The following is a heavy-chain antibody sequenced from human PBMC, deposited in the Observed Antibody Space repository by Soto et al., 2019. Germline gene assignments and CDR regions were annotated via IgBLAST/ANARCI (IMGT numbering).Heavy chain of an antibody. D-gene: IGHD3-10*01. Sequence: QVQLVQSGAEVKKPGASVKVSCKASGYTFTSYAMHWVRQAPGQRLEWMGWINAGNGNTKYSQKFQGRVTITRDTSASKAYMELSSLRSEDTAVYYCARDRITMVRGVIIAPSYYFDYWGQGTLVTVSS. CDR3: ARDRITMVRGVIIAPSYYFDY. CDR2: INAGNGNT. J-gene: IGHJ4*02. V-gene: IGHV1-3*01. CDR1: GYTFTSYA.